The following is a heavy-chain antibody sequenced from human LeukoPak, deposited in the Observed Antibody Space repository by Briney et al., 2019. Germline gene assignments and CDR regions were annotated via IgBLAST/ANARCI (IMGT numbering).Heavy chain of an antibody. Sequence: PSETLSLTCAVYGGSFSGYYWSWIRQPPGKGLEWIGEINHSGSTNYNPSLKSRVTISVDTSKNQFSLKLSSVTAADTAVYYCAGGGVRYFDYWGQGTLVTVSS. CDR3: AGGGVRYFDY. CDR1: GGSFSGYY. V-gene: IGHV4-34*01. CDR2: INHSGST. J-gene: IGHJ4*02.